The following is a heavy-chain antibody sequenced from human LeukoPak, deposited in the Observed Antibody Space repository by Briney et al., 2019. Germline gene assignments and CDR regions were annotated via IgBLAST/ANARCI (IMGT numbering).Heavy chain of an antibody. J-gene: IGHJ4*02. CDR1: GFTFSDYY. Sequence: PGGSLRLSCAASGFTFSDYYMSWIRQAPGKGLEWVSYISSSGSTIYYADSVKGRFTISRDNAKNSLYLQMSSLRAEDTAMYYCARSLWFGDSNLDYWGQGTLVTVSS. D-gene: IGHD3-10*01. CDR2: ISSSGSTI. V-gene: IGHV3-11*04. CDR3: ARSLWFGDSNLDY.